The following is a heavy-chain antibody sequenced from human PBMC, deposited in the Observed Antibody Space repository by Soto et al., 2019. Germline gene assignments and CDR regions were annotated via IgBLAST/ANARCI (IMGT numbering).Heavy chain of an antibody. D-gene: IGHD4-17*01. Sequence: PSETLSLTCTVSGGSISSSSYYWGWIRQPPGKGLEWIGSIYYSGSTYYNPSLKSRVTISVDTSKNQFSLKLSSVTAADTSVYYCARQSARWVNYYMDVWGKGTTVTVSS. J-gene: IGHJ6*03. CDR2: IYYSGST. CDR1: GGSISSSSYY. CDR3: ARQSARWVNYYMDV. V-gene: IGHV4-39*01.